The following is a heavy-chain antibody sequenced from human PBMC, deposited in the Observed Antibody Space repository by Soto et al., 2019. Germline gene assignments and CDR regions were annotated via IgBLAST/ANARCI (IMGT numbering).Heavy chain of an antibody. Sequence: GGSLRLSCAASGFTFSSYSMNWVRQAPGKGLEWVSSISSSSSYIYYADSVKGRFTISRDNAKNSLYLQMNSLRAEDTAVYYCARDRGLPHRPAYCGGDCPTLLDYYYYGMDVWGQGTTVTVSS. D-gene: IGHD2-21*02. CDR1: GFTFSSYS. CDR2: ISSSSSYI. J-gene: IGHJ6*02. CDR3: ARDRGLPHRPAYCGGDCPTLLDYYYYGMDV. V-gene: IGHV3-21*01.